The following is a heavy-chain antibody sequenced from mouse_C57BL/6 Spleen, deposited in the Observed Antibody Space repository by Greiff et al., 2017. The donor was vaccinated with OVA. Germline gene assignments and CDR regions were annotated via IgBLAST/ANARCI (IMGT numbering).Heavy chain of an antibody. J-gene: IGHJ4*01. CDR3: AREGGNYWGYAKDD. Sequence: EVKVVESEGGLVQPGSSMKLSCTASGFTFSDYYMAWVRQVPEKGLEWVANINYDGSSTYYLDSLKSRFIIARDNAKNILYLHMSSLESEDTATYDCAREGGNYWGYAKDDWGQGTSVTVAS. CDR2: INYDGSST. CDR1: GFTFSDYY. V-gene: IGHV5-16*01. D-gene: IGHD2-1*01.